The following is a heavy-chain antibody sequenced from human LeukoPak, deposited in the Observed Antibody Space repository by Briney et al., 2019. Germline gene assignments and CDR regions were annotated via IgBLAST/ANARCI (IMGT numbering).Heavy chain of an antibody. D-gene: IGHD3-9*01. CDR2: IYSSGSA. Sequence: PGGSLRLSCVVSGFTVSSHYMTWARQAPGKGLDWVSLIYSSGSAYYADSVKDRFTISRDSSKNTLYLQMNSLRVEDTAVYYCASRFYDVLTGYPFWGQGTLVTVSS. V-gene: IGHV3-66*01. CDR3: ASRFYDVLTGYPF. J-gene: IGHJ4*02. CDR1: GFTVSSHY.